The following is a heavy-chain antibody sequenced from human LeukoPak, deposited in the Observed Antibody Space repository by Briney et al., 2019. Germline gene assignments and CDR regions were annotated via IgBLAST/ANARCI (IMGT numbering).Heavy chain of an antibody. D-gene: IGHD6-19*01. V-gene: IGHV3-30-3*01. J-gene: IGHJ6*03. Sequence: PGRSLRLSCAASGFTFSSYAMYWVRQAPGKGLEWVAVISYDGSNKNYADSVKGRFTISRDNSKNTLYLQMNSLRAEDTAVYYCARDTVAGTLEDYYMDVWGKGTTVTVSS. CDR1: GFTFSSYA. CDR2: ISYDGSNK. CDR3: ARDTVAGTLEDYYMDV.